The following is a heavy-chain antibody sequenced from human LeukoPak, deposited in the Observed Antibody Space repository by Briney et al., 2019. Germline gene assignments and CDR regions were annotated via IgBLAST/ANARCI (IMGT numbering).Heavy chain of an antibody. V-gene: IGHV1-69*01. J-gene: IGHJ4*02. CDR3: ATTSSGGSGSYDY. CDR2: IIPIFGTT. CDR1: GGTFSSYA. D-gene: IGHD6-25*01. Sequence: ASVKVSCKASGGTFSSYAITWVRQAPGQGLEWMGGIIPIFGTTNYAQKFQGRVTITADESTSTAYMELSSLRSEDTAIYYCATTSSGGSGSYDYWGQGTLVTVSS.